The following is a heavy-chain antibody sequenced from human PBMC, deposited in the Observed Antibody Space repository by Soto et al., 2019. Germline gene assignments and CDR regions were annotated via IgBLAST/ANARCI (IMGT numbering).Heavy chain of an antibody. CDR2: ISSNGGST. CDR3: AREGGSYYFDY. Sequence: EVQLVESGGGLVQPGGSLRLSCAASGFTFSSYAMHWVRQAPGKGLEYVSAISSNGGSTYYPNSVKGRFTISRDNSKNTLYLQMGSLRAEDMAVYYCAREGGSYYFDYWGQGTLVTVSS. V-gene: IGHV3-64*01. J-gene: IGHJ4*02. CDR1: GFTFSSYA. D-gene: IGHD1-26*01.